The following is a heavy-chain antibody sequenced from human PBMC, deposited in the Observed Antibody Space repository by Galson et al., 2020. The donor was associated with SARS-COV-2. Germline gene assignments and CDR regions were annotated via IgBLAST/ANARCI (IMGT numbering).Heavy chain of an antibody. Sequence: GGSLRLSCAASGFTFDDYAMHWVRQAPGKGLEWVSGISWNSGSIGYADSVKGRFTISRDNAKNSLYLQMNSLRAEDTALYYCASGGYCGGDCYSLMLTDAFDIWGQGTMVTVSS. J-gene: IGHJ3*02. CDR1: GFTFDDYA. D-gene: IGHD2-21*02. V-gene: IGHV3-9*01. CDR3: ASGGYCGGDCYSLMLTDAFDI. CDR2: ISWNSGSI.